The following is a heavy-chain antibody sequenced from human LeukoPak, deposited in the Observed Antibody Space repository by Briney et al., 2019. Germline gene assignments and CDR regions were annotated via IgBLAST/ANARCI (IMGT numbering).Heavy chain of an antibody. V-gene: IGHV3-15*01. Sequence: GGSLRLSCAVSGFTFSDPWVSWVRQTPGKGLKWVGRIKSKTDGGTTDYAAPVRGRFTISRDDSKNTVYLQMNSLKTEDTAVYYCASEDQGGFDYWGQGTLVTVSS. CDR1: GFTFSDPW. CDR2: IKSKTDGGTT. D-gene: IGHD1-26*01. J-gene: IGHJ4*02. CDR3: ASEDQGGFDY.